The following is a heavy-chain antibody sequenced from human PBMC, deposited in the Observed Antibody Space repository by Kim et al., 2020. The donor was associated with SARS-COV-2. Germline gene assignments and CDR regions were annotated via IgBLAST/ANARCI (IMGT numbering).Heavy chain of an antibody. D-gene: IGHD1-26*01. CDR1: GFTFSSRA. J-gene: IGHJ4*02. CDR2: ITGGVGRT. CDR3: AAPVGSTSIEDF. V-gene: IGHV3-23*01. Sequence: GGSLRLSCAASGFTFSSRAMNWVRQAPGKGLEWVSSITGGVGRTYYAESVKGRFTISRDNSKNTVYLQMSNLRADDTAVYYCAAPVGSTSIEDFWGQGTLVTVSS.